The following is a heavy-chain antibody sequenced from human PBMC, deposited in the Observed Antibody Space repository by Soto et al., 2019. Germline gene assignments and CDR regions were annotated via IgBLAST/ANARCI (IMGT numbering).Heavy chain of an antibody. CDR3: ARGAPGGYDYTWWFDP. Sequence: SETLSLTCTVSGGSISSYYWSWIRQPPGKGLEWIGYIYYSGSTNYNPSLKSRVTISVDTSKNQFSLKLSSVTAADTAVYYCARGAPGGYDYTWWFDPWGQGTLVTVSS. CDR1: GGSISSYY. D-gene: IGHD5-12*01. V-gene: IGHV4-59*01. CDR2: IYYSGST. J-gene: IGHJ5*02.